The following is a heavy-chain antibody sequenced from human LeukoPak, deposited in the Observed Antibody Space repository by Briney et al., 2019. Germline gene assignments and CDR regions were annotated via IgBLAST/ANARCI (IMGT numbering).Heavy chain of an antibody. J-gene: IGHJ4*02. D-gene: IGHD6-13*01. V-gene: IGHV1-2*02. Sequence: ASVKVSCRASGYTFTGYYMHWVRQAPGQGLEWMGWINPNSGGTNYAQKFQGRVTMTRDTSISTAYMELSRLRSDDTAVYYCARGSSSWYYFDYWGQGTLVTVSS. CDR2: INPNSGGT. CDR1: GYTFTGYY. CDR3: ARGSSSWYYFDY.